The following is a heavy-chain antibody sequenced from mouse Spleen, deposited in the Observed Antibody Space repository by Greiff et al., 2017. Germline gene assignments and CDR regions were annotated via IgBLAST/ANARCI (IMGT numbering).Heavy chain of an antibody. CDR1: GYTFTSYW. CDR2: IYPGSGST. J-gene: IGHJ1*03. D-gene: IGHD2-1*01. Sequence: QVHVKQSGAELVKPGASVKMSCKASGYTFTSYWITWVKQRPGQGLEWIGDIYPGSGSTNYNEKFKSKATLTVDTSSSTAYMQLSSLTSEDSAVYYCARDGNYRYFDVWGTGTTVTVSS. V-gene: IGHV1-55*01. CDR3: ARDGNYRYFDV.